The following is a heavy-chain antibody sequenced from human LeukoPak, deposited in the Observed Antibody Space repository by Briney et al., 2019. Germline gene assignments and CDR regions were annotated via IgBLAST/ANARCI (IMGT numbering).Heavy chain of an antibody. Sequence: ASVKVSCKASGYTFTIYGISWVRQAPGQGLEWMGWISAYNGNTNYAQKLQGRVTMTTDTSTSTAYMELRSLRSDDTAVYYCARDQGYCGGDCRDAFDIWGQGTMVTVSS. CDR2: ISAYNGNT. CDR1: GYTFTIYG. V-gene: IGHV1-18*01. D-gene: IGHD2-21*02. J-gene: IGHJ3*02. CDR3: ARDQGYCGGDCRDAFDI.